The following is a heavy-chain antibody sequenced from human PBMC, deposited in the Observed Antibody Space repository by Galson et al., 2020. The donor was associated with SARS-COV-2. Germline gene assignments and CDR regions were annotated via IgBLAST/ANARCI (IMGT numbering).Heavy chain of an antibody. Sequence: GGSLRLSCAASGFTFSNSGMHWVRQAPGKGLEWVAVIWYDGYNKYYADSVQGRFTISRDNSQNMVYLEMNSLRAEDTGVYYCARDLRLEALDIWGHGNTVLVSS. CDR3: ARDLRLEALDI. V-gene: IGHV3-33*01. CDR2: IWYDGYNK. CDR1: GFTFSNSG. J-gene: IGHJ6*02. D-gene: IGHD1-1*01.